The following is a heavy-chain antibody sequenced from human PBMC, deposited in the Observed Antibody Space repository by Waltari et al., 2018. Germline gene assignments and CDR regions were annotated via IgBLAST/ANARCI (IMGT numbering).Heavy chain of an antibody. D-gene: IGHD3-22*01. Sequence: QLQLQESGPGLVEPSETLSLTCTVSGGSISSSSYYWGWIRQPPGKGLEWSGGMDYSGSTQYNQSLMSIVTITVDTSNNLFSRRLSSVTAAETAWDYWARHDYDSSGYYYWGQGTLVTVSS. CDR3: ARHDYDSSGYYY. V-gene: IGHV4-39*01. CDR1: GGSISSSSYY. CDR2: MDYSGST. J-gene: IGHJ4*02.